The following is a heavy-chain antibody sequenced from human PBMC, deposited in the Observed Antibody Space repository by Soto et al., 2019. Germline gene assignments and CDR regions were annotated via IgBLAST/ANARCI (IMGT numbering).Heavy chain of an antibody. D-gene: IGHD6-19*01. V-gene: IGHV4-4*02. CDR2: IYHSGST. CDR1: GGSISSSNW. Sequence: SETLSLTCAVSGGSISSSNWWSWVRQPPGKGLEWIGEIYHSGSTNYNPSLRSRVAISVDKSKNQFSLKLSSVTAADTAVYYCVGTPGYSSGWYLLFWGQGTLVTVSS. CDR3: VGTPGYSSGWYLLF. J-gene: IGHJ4*02.